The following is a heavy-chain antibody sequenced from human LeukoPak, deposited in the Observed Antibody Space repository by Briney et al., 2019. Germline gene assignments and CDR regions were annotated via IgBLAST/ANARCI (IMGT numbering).Heavy chain of an antibody. CDR1: GFTFDDYG. Sequence: GGSLRLSCAASGFTFDDYGLSWVRQAPGKGLEWVSGINWNGGSTGYADSVKGRFTISRDNSKNTLYLQMDSLRAEDTAVYYCARGHSGWYDYWGQGTLVTVSS. J-gene: IGHJ4*02. CDR2: INWNGGST. CDR3: ARGHSGWYDY. D-gene: IGHD6-19*01. V-gene: IGHV3-20*04.